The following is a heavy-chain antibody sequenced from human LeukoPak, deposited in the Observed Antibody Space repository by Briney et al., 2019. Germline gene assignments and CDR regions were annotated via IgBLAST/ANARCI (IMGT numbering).Heavy chain of an antibody. J-gene: IGHJ5*02. V-gene: IGHV1-18*01. CDR2: ISAYNGNT. D-gene: IGHD2-15*01. CDR3: ARVLPRVVVVAATLGWFDP. CDR1: GYTFTSYG. Sequence: ASVTVSCKASGYTFTSYGISWVRQAPGQGLEWMGWISAYNGNTNYAQKLQGRVTMTTDTSTSTAYMELRSLRSDDTAVYYCARVLPRVVVVAATLGWFDPWGQGTLVTVSS.